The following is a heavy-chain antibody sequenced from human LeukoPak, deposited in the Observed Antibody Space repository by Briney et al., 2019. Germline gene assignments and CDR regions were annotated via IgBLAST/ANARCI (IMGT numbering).Heavy chain of an antibody. D-gene: IGHD5-18*01. CDR1: GGSISSSGYY. J-gene: IGHJ6*02. V-gene: IGHV4-39*01. CDR2: VDYTGIT. CDR3: VSHPYSSYYYHVDV. Sequence: PSGTLSLTCTVSGGSISSSGYYWGWIRQPPGKGLEWIGSVDYTGITSHSPSLKSRVTISVDTSKNQFSLKVSSVSAADTGVCYCVSHPYSSYYYHVDVWGRGTTVTVSS.